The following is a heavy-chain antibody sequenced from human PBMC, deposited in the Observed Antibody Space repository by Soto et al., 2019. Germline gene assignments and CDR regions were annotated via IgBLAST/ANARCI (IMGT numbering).Heavy chain of an antibody. CDR2: IYYSGTT. D-gene: IGHD3-16*01. V-gene: IGHV4-61*05. Sequence: PSQTRALTCTVAGASSSSRSYYWGWIRQPPGKGLEWIGSIYYSGTTNYNSYLKSRLSLSVDMSKNQFSLKLASVTAADTAVYFCARSPRGRTAFTFDYWGQGALVTGSS. CDR3: ARSPRGRTAFTFDY. J-gene: IGHJ4*02. CDR1: GASSSSRSYY.